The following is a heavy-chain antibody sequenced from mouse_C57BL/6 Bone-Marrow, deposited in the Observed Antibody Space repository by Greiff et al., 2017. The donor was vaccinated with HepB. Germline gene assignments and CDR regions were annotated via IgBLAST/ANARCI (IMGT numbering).Heavy chain of an antibody. CDR1: GFNITDDY. D-gene: IGHD2-3*01. J-gene: IGHJ4*01. V-gene: IGHV14-4*01. CDR3: TNGYYDYAMDY. Sequence: VQLQQSGAELVRPGASVKLSCTASGFNITDDYMHWVKLSPEQGLEWIGWIDPENGDTEYASKFQGKATITADTSSNTAYLQLSSLTPEDTAVYYCTNGYYDYAMDYWGQGTSVTVSS. CDR2: IDPENGDT.